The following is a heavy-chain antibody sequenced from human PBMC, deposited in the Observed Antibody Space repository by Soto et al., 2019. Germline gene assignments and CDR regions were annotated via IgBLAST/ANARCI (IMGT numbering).Heavy chain of an antibody. CDR3: ARDPGGRWFDP. CDR2: ISYDGSNK. CDR1: GFSFDEYA. Sequence: GGSLRLSCAASGFSFDEYAMTWVRQAAGKGLEWVAVISYDGSNKYYADSVKGRSTISRDNSKNTLYLQMNSLRAEDTAVYYCARDPGGRWFDPWGQGTLVTVSS. D-gene: IGHD2-15*01. V-gene: IGHV3-30-3*01. J-gene: IGHJ5*02.